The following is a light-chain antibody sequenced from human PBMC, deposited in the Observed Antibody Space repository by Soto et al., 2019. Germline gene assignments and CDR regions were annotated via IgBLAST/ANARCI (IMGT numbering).Light chain of an antibody. CDR3: QQANSFPLT. V-gene: IGKV1-12*01. CDR1: QGISSR. J-gene: IGKJ4*01. CDR2: TAS. Sequence: DIQMTQSPSSLSASVGDRVIIPFRASQGISSRLAWYQQKPGKAPKLLISTASSLQSGVPSRFSGSGSGTDFTLTISSLQPEDFATYYCQQANSFPLTFGGGTKVDIK.